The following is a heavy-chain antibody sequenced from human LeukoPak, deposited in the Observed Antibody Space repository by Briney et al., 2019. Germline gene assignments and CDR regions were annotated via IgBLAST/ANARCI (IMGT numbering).Heavy chain of an antibody. CDR1: GFTFYNYA. J-gene: IGHJ4*02. D-gene: IGHD6-6*01. V-gene: IGHV3-23*01. CDR2: ITGSGTDT. Sequence: GGSLRLSCAASGFTFYNYAMSWVRQAPGKGLEWVSAITGSGTDTFHADSVKGRFTISRDNSESTLYLQMNSLRAEDTATYYSAKGSSTSRPYYFDYWGQGTLVTVSS. CDR3: AKGSSTSRPYYFDY.